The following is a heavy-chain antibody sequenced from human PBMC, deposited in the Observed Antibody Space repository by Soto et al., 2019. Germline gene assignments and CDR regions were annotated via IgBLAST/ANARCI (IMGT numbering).Heavy chain of an antibody. V-gene: IGHV4-4*07. CDR3: ARGQRFSEGFDP. CDR2: VYSSGGT. J-gene: IGHJ5*02. D-gene: IGHD3-3*01. CDR1: GGSMSSYY. Sequence: SETLSLTCTVSGGSMSSYYWTWIRQPAGKGLEWIGRVYSSGGTHYNPSLKSRVTISLDTSKNQFSLRLLSVTDADTAVYYCARGQRFSEGFDPWGQGTLVTVSS.